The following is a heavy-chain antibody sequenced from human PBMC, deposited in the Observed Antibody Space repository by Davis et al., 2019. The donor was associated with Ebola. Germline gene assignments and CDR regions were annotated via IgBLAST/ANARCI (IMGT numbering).Heavy chain of an antibody. CDR2: IYISGNT. CDR3: ANTLHWLAFES. Sequence: SETLSLTCTVSGDSISSYYWSWIRQPAGKGLEWIGRIYISGNTNYNPSLKSRVTMSLDTSTSHFSLQLRSVTAADTAVYYCANTLHWLAFESWGQGVLVTVSS. V-gene: IGHV4-4*07. D-gene: IGHD6-19*01. CDR1: GDSISSYY. J-gene: IGHJ4*02.